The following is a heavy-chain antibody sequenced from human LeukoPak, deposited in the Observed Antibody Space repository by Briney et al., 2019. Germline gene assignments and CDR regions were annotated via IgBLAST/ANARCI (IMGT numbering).Heavy chain of an antibody. CDR2: IRYDGSNK. V-gene: IGHV3-30*02. CDR1: GFSFSSYG. J-gene: IGHJ4*02. Sequence: GGSLRLSCAASGFSFSSYGIHWVRQAPGKGLEWVAFIRYDGSNKYYADSVKGRFTISRDNSKNTLYLQMNSLRAEDTAVYYCVRAYYYDSSGYKRVDYWGQGTLVTVSS. CDR3: VRAYYYDSSGYKRVDY. D-gene: IGHD3-22*01.